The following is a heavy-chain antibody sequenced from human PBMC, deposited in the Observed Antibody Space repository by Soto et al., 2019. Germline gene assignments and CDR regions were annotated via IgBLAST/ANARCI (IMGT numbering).Heavy chain of an antibody. Sequence: QVQLQESRPGLVKPSETLSLTCTVSGGSISSYYWSWIRQPPGKGLEWIGYIYYSGSTNYNPSLKSRVTISVDTSKNQFSLKLSSVTAADTAVYYCARATTVTPGLDYWGQGTLVTVSS. CDR3: ARATTVTPGLDY. CDR1: GGSISSYY. D-gene: IGHD4-17*01. J-gene: IGHJ4*02. V-gene: IGHV4-59*01. CDR2: IYYSGST.